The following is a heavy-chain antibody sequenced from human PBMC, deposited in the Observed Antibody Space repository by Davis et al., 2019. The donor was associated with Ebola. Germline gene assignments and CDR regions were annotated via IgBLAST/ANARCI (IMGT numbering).Heavy chain of an antibody. CDR1: GYTFTGYY. CDR3: ARGGRDRGFWSGRYYMDV. CDR2: INPNSGGT. J-gene: IGHJ6*03. V-gene: IGHV1-2*02. Sequence: ASVKVSCKASGYTFTGYYMHWVRQAPGQGLEWMGWINPNSGGTNYAQKFQGRVTMTRDTSISTAYMELSRLRSDNTAVYYCARGGRDRGFWSGRYYMDVWGKGTTVTVSS. D-gene: IGHD3-3*01.